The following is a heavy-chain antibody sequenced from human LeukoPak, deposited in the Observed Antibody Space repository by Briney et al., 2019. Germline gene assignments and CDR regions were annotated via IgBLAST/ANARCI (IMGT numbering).Heavy chain of an antibody. CDR3: ARHRRSSGTLNWFDP. CDR2: IYYSGST. CDR1: GGSISSSSYY. D-gene: IGHD6-13*01. Sequence: ASETLSLTCTVSGGSISSSSYYWGWIRQPPGKGLEWVGSIYYSGSTYYNPSLKSRVTISVDTSKNQFSLKLSSVTAADTAVYYCARHRRSSGTLNWFDPWGQGTLVTVSS. J-gene: IGHJ5*02. V-gene: IGHV4-39*01.